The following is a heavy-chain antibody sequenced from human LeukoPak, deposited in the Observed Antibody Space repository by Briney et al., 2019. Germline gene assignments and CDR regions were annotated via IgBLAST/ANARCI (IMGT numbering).Heavy chain of an antibody. J-gene: IGHJ2*01. CDR2: IYYSGST. Sequence: SETLSLTCTVSGGSISSYYWSWIRQPPGKGLEWIGYIYYSGSTNYNPPLKSRVTISVDTSKNQFSLKLSSVTAADTAVYYCARSPPYSSGWRGGNWYFDLWGRGTLVTVSS. CDR3: ARSPPYSSGWRGGNWYFDL. V-gene: IGHV4-59*01. CDR1: GGSISSYY. D-gene: IGHD6-19*01.